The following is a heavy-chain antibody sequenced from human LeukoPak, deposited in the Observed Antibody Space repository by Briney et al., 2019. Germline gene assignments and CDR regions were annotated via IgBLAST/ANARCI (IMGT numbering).Heavy chain of an antibody. J-gene: IGHJ4*02. Sequence: SETLSLTCTVSGGSISSGRHYWSWIRQPAGKGLEWIGRIYTSGSTNYNPSLTSRVTISVDTSKNQFSLKLRSVTAADTAVYLCARAQQPGRNCSSTSCSDFDYWGQGTLVTVSS. D-gene: IGHD2-2*01. CDR2: IYTSGST. CDR1: GGSISSGRHY. CDR3: ARAQQPGRNCSSTSCSDFDY. V-gene: IGHV4-61*02.